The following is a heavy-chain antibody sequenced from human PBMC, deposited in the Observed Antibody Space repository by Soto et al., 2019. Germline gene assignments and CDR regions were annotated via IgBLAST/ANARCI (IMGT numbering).Heavy chain of an antibody. Sequence: EVQLLESGEGLVQPGGSLRLSCAASGFAFSTYTMSWLRQAPGKGLEWVSAINPSGGYTYADSVEGRFTISRDNSKNTLYLQMHCLRVEDTAIYYCAKARDFNVTYSGFDYWGQGTLLTVSS. J-gene: IGHJ4*02. CDR2: INPSGGYT. CDR3: AKARDFNVTYSGFDY. D-gene: IGHD2-15*01. CDR1: GFAFSTYT. V-gene: IGHV3-23*01.